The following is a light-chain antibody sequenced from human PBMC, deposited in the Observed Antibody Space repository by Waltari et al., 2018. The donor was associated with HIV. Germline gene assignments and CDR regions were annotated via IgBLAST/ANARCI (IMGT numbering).Light chain of an antibody. J-gene: IGLJ3*02. CDR1: TSNIGAGYD. Sequence: QSVLTQPPSVSGAPGQRVTISCSGNTSNIGAGYDVQWYQHLPGSAPNVLIYGDLYRPSGVPDRCSVSKSGTSASLAITGLQAEDEADYYCQSYDSTLTGWVFGGGTILTVL. V-gene: IGLV1-40*01. CDR3: QSYDSTLTGWV. CDR2: GDL.